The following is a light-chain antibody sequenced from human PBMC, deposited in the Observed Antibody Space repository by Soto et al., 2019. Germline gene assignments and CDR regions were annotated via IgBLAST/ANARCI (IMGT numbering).Light chain of an antibody. CDR2: WAS. CDR3: QQYYTNDLT. J-gene: IGKJ4*01. Sequence: DIVMTQSPDSLAVSLGERATINCKSSQSVLYSSNNKNYLAWYQQKPGQPPKLLIYWASTRESGVPDRFSGSGSGADFTLPISSLQAEDVAVYYCQQYYTNDLTFGGGTKVGVK. V-gene: IGKV4-1*01. CDR1: QSVLYSSNNKNY.